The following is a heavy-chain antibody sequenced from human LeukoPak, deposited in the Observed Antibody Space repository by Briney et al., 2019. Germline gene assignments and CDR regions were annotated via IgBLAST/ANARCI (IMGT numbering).Heavy chain of an antibody. CDR3: AKHWSYCSTTSCFFNYYYYYMDV. J-gene: IGHJ6*03. CDR1: GFTFSAYG. D-gene: IGHD2-2*01. V-gene: IGHV3-23*01. Sequence: GGSLRLSCAASGFTFSAYGMSWVRQSPRKGLEWVSGVSGADGTTYCADSVKGRFTISRDNSKSTLYLQMNNLRAEDTAVYYCAKHWSYCSTTSCFFNYYYYYMDVWGKGTTVTVSS. CDR2: VSGADGTT.